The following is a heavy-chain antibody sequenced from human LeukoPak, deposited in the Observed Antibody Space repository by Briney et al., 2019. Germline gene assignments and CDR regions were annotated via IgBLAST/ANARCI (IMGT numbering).Heavy chain of an antibody. CDR1: GFTFSTYS. CDR3: ARGGVRIAVAPFDY. D-gene: IGHD6-13*01. Sequence: PGGSLRLSCAASGFTFSTYSMNWVRQAPGKGLEWVSSISTSSIYIYYADSLKGRFTISRDNSKNTLYLQMNSLRAEDTAVYYCARGGVRIAVAPFDYWGQGTLVTVSS. V-gene: IGHV3-21*01. J-gene: IGHJ4*02. CDR2: ISTSSIYI.